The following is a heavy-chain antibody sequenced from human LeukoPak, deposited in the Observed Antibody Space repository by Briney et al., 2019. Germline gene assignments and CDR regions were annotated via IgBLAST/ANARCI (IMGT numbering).Heavy chain of an antibody. CDR1: GGSFSGYY. J-gene: IGHJ6*03. D-gene: IGHD3-22*01. V-gene: IGHV4-34*01. Sequence: SETLSLTCAVYGGSFSGYYWTWIRQTPEKGLEWIGEMNPSGSTNYNPSLKSRVTISVDTSKNQFSLELSPVTAADTAVYYGARGRQDVTMIVVVMTAVSYYLDVWGKGTTVTVS. CDR2: MNPSGST. CDR3: ARGRQDVTMIVVVMTAVSYYLDV.